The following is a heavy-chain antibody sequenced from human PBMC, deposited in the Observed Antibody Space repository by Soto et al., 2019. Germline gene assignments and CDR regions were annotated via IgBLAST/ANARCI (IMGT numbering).Heavy chain of an antibody. CDR3: AREGRHYGGDPGT. D-gene: IGHD2-21*02. CDR1: GYTFTNYG. Sequence: ASVKVSCKASGYTFTNYGISWVRQAPGQGLELMGWISAYNGDTNFAQKFRGRVSLTTDASTRTAYMELRNLRSDDTAVYYCAREGRHYGGDPGTWGQGTLGTVSS. CDR2: ISAYNGDT. V-gene: IGHV1-18*01. J-gene: IGHJ5*02.